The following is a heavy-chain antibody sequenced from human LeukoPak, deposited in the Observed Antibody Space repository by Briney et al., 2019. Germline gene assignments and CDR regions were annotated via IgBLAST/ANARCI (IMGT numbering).Heavy chain of an antibody. CDR3: ARAAAGTWWLDY. D-gene: IGHD6-13*01. CDR1: GGSISSGSYY. J-gene: IGHJ4*02. Sequence: PSETLSLTCTVSGGSISSGSYYWSWTRQPAGKGLEWIGRVYTSGSTNYNPSLKSRVTISVDTSKNQFSLKLSSVTAADTAVYYCARAAAGTWWLDYWGQGTLVTVSS. V-gene: IGHV4-61*02. CDR2: VYTSGST.